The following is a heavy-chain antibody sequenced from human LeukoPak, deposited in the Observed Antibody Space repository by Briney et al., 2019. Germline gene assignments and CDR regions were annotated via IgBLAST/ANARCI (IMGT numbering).Heavy chain of an antibody. CDR1: GSPFTSYW. D-gene: IGHD2-15*01. J-gene: IGHJ4*02. CDR3: ARLAAPYVGPPFFDY. Sequence: GGPLKISCQAPGSPFTSYWIGWVRQMPGKGLEWMGIIYLGDSDTRYSPSFQGQFTISADKSISTASLQWSSLKASDTALYYCARLAAPYVGPPFFDYWGQGTLVTVPS. CDR2: IYLGDSDT. V-gene: IGHV5-51*01.